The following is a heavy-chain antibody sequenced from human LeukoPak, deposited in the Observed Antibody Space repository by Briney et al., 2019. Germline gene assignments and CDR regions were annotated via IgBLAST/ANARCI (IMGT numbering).Heavy chain of an antibody. CDR2: INHSGST. CDR1: GGSFSGYY. D-gene: IGHD3-16*01. Sequence: PPETLSLACAVYGGSFSGYYWSWIRQPPGKGLEWIGEINHSGSTNYNPSLKSRVTISVDTSKNQFSLKLSSVTAADTAVYYCAKSLYRGSDYWGQGTLVTVSS. J-gene: IGHJ4*02. V-gene: IGHV4-34*01. CDR3: AKSLYRGSDY.